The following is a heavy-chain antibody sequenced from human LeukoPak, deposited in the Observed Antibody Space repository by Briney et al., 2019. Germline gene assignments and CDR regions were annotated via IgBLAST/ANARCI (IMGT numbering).Heavy chain of an antibody. Sequence: GGSLRLSCVASGFTFSSYWMHWVRQDPRKGLEWVSVIYSGGSTYYADSVKGRFTISRDNSKNTLYLQMNSLRAEDTAVYYCARTMYSSSWYSHSIDYWGQGTLVTVSS. CDR2: IYSGGST. J-gene: IGHJ4*02. D-gene: IGHD6-13*01. V-gene: IGHV3-66*01. CDR3: ARTMYSSSWYSHSIDY. CDR1: GFTFSSYW.